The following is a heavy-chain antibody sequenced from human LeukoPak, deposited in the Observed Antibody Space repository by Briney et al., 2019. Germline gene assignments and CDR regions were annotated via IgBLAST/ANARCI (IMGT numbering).Heavy chain of an antibody. CDR3: ARDINAYGDSPSDY. CDR1: VYTLLNKG. V-gene: IGHV1-18*01. Sequence: SLNVSFMPSVYTLLNKGITWVRQAPGQAREWMGWISVYNGNTKYAQKLQGRVTMTTDTSTTTAYMELRSLRSDDTAMYYCARDINAYGDSPSDYWGQGTLVTVSS. CDR2: ISVYNGNT. J-gene: IGHJ4*02. D-gene: IGHD4-17*01.